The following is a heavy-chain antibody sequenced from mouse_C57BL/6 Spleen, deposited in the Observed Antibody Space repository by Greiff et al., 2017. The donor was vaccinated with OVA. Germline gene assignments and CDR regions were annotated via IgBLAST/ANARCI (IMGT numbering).Heavy chain of an antibody. CDR1: GFTFSDYY. D-gene: IGHD1-1*01. CDR2: INYDGSST. Sequence: EVMLVESEGGLVQPGSSMKLSCTASGFTFSDYYMAWVRQVPEKGLEWVANINYDGSSTYYLDSLKSRFIISGDNAKNIPYLQLSSLKSEDTATYYCARGYYGSDWYFDVWGTGTTVTVSS. CDR3: ARGYYGSDWYFDV. V-gene: IGHV5-16*01. J-gene: IGHJ1*03.